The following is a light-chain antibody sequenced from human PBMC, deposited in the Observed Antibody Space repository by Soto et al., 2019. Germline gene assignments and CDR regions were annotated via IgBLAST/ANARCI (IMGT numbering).Light chain of an antibody. Sequence: SKSPGTVSLSPGERATLSCRASQSVGSSLSWYQQKPGQAPRLLFYGASNRATAIPDRFSGSGFGTDFTLTITRLEPEDCAVYYCQQYGDSPQPFGPVTKVDI. CDR1: QSVGSS. CDR2: GAS. V-gene: IGKV3-20*01. CDR3: QQYGDSPQP. J-gene: IGKJ1*01.